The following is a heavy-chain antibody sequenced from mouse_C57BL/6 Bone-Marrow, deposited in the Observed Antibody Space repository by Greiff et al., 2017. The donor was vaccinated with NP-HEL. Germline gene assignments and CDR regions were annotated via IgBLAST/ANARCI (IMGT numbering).Heavy chain of an antibody. CDR2: ISNGGGST. Sequence: EVKLVESGGGLVQPGGSLKLSCAASGFTFSDYYMYWVRQTPEKRLEWVAYISNGGGSTYYPDTVKGRFTISRDNAKNTLYLQMSRLKSEDTAMYYCARQMITTGDWFAYWGQGTLVTVSA. D-gene: IGHD2-4*01. V-gene: IGHV5-12*01. CDR3: ARQMITTGDWFAY. J-gene: IGHJ3*01. CDR1: GFTFSDYY.